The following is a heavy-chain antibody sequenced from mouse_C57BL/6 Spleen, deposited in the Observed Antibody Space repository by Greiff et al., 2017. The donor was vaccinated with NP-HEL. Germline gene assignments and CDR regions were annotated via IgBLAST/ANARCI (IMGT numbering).Heavy chain of an antibody. D-gene: IGHD1-1*02. CDR3: ARYYGPYYAMDY. CDR1: GYTFTSYW. J-gene: IGHJ4*01. Sequence: QVHVKQPGAELVRPGSSVKLSCKASGYTFTSYWMHWVKQRPIQGLEWIGNIDPSDSETHYNQKFKDKATLTVDKSSSTAYMQLSSLTSEDSAVYYCARYYGPYYAMDYWGQGTSVTVSS. V-gene: IGHV1-52*01. CDR2: IDPSDSET.